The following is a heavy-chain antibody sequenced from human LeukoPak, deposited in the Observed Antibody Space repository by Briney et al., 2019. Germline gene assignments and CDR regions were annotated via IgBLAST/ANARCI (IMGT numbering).Heavy chain of an antibody. J-gene: IGHJ4*02. CDR2: ISSSSSHI. D-gene: IGHD6-13*01. Sequence: NPGGSLRLSCAASGFTFSCYSMNWVRQAPGKGLEWVSSISSSSSHIYYADSVKGRFTMSRDNAKNSLYLQTNSLRADDTAVYYCARVLEAASFDYWGQGSPVTVSS. V-gene: IGHV3-21*01. CDR3: ARVLEAASFDY. CDR1: GFTFSCYS.